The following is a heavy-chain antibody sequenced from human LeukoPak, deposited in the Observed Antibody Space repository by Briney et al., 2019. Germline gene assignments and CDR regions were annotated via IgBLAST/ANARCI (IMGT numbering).Heavy chain of an antibody. Sequence: SVKVSCKASGGAFSSYAISWVRQAPGQGLEWMGGIIPIFGTANYAQKFQGRVTITTDESTSTAYMELSSLRSEDTAVYYCARNPTAAGKAYYYYYMDVWGKGTTVTVSS. CDR1: GGAFSSYA. CDR3: ARNPTAAGKAYYYYYMDV. J-gene: IGHJ6*03. CDR2: IIPIFGTA. V-gene: IGHV1-69*05. D-gene: IGHD6-13*01.